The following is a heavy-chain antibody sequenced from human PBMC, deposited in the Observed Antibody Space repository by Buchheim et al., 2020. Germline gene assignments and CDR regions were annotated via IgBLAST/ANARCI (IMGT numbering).Heavy chain of an antibody. CDR1: GGSISSSSYY. J-gene: IGHJ4*02. Sequence: QLQLQESGPGLVKPSETLSLTCTVSGGSISSSSYYWGWIRQPPGKGLEWIGSIYYSGSTYYNPSLKSRVTISVDTSKNQFSLKLSSVTAADTAVYYCASPGPIAYRHPGLDYWGQGTL. CDR2: IYYSGST. V-gene: IGHV4-39*01. D-gene: IGHD6-13*01. CDR3: ASPGPIAYRHPGLDY.